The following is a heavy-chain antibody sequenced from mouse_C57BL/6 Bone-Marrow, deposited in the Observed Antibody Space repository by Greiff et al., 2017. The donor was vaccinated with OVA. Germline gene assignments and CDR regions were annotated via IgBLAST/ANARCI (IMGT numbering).Heavy chain of an antibody. CDR1: GFTFSSYG. CDR3: ARQRYYYGSSYHWYFDV. V-gene: IGHV5-6*01. J-gene: IGHJ1*03. CDR2: ISSGGSYT. Sequence: EVHLVESGGDLVKPGGSLKLSCAASGFTFSSYGMSWVRQTPDKRLEWVATISSGGSYTYYPDSVKGRFTISRDNAKNTLYLQMSSLKSEDTAMYYCARQRYYYGSSYHWYFDVWGTGTTVTVSS. D-gene: IGHD1-1*01.